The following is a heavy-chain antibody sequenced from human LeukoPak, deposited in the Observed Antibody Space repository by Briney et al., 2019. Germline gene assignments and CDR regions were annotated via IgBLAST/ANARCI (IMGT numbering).Heavy chain of an antibody. CDR1: GFTFTSYG. Sequence: GGSLRLSCAASGFTFTSYGMHWVRQAPGKGLEWVAFIRYGGSYNYADSVKGRFTISRDNSKNTLYLQMDSLRAEDTAVYYCARVTWNGSGNSINFDYWGQGTLVTVSS. V-gene: IGHV3-30*02. CDR3: ARVTWNGSGNSINFDY. J-gene: IGHJ4*02. CDR2: IRYGGSY. D-gene: IGHD3-10*01.